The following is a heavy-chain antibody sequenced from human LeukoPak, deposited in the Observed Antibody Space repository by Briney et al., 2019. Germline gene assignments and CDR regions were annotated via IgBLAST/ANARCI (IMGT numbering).Heavy chain of an antibody. CDR3: AKVRTSSVNFYYGLDV. J-gene: IGHJ6*02. CDR2: ISYDGSKK. V-gene: IGHV3-30*18. CDR1: GFTPRSYG. Sequence: GGALRLPCAAPGFTPRSYGIHWVRPAPGKGLGWGGGISYDGSKKYYVDSVKGRFTISRDNSKNTLYLQMNSLRGEDTAVYCCAKVRTSSVNFYYGLDVWGPGTTVTVSS.